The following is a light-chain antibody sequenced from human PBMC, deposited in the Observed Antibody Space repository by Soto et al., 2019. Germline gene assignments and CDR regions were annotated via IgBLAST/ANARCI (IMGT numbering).Light chain of an antibody. CDR3: CSYAGSSTPLYV. CDR2: EGS. V-gene: IGLV2-23*01. Sequence: QSALTQPASVSGSPGQLITISCTGTSSDVGSYNLVSWYQQHPGKAPKLMIYEGSKRPSGVSNRFSGSKSGNTASLTISGLQAEDEADYYCCSYAGSSTPLYVFGTGTKVTVL. J-gene: IGLJ1*01. CDR1: SSDVGSYNL.